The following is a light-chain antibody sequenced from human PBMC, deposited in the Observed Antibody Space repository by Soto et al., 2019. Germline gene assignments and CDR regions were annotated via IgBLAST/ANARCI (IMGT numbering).Light chain of an antibody. CDR1: QSVSSY. CDR2: DAS. Sequence: EIVLTQSPATLSLSPGEGATLSCRASQSVSSYLAWYQHKPGQAPRLLIYDASNRATGIPARFSGSGPGTDFTLLISSLEPEDFAVYYCQQRSNWPVTFGLGTKVE. V-gene: IGKV3-11*01. J-gene: IGKJ1*01. CDR3: QQRSNWPVT.